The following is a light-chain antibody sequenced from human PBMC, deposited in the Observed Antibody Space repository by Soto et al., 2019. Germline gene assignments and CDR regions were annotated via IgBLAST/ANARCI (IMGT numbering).Light chain of an antibody. J-gene: IGKJ2*01. Sequence: DIPLTQSPSFLSASVGDRVTITCRASQGIGSYLAWDQQKPGKAPKLLIYDASTLHDGAPSRFSGSGSGTEFTLTISSLQPEDFAAYYCQQDNSYPYTFGQGTKLDIK. V-gene: IGKV1-9*01. CDR3: QQDNSYPYT. CDR2: DAS. CDR1: QGIGSY.